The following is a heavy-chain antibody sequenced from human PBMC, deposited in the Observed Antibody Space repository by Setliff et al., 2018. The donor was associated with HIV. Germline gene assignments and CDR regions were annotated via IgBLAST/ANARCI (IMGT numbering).Heavy chain of an antibody. J-gene: IGHJ2*01. CDR2: IIPIFDTS. CDR1: GGTFSSHP. Sequence: SVKVSCKASGGTFSSHPISWVRQAPGQGLEWMGGIIPIFDTSNYAQKFLGRVTISADESTSTAYMELSSLSSEDTAVYYCARDDHYYDMGSILSDWFFDVWDRGTLVTVSS. D-gene: IGHD3-22*01. CDR3: ARDDHYYDMGSILSDWFFDV. V-gene: IGHV1-69*13.